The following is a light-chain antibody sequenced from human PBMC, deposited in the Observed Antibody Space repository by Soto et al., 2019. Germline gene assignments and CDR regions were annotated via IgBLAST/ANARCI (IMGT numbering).Light chain of an antibody. CDR2: DVT. V-gene: IGLV2-14*01. CDR3: SSCTISATRVV. J-gene: IGLJ1*01. Sequence: QSALTQPASVSGSPGQSITISCTATTSDVGSSNYVSWYQQHPGKAPKLMIYDVTNRLSGVSDRFSGSKSGDTASLTISGLQADDEADYYCSSCTISATRVVFGTGTKLTVL. CDR1: TSDVGSSNY.